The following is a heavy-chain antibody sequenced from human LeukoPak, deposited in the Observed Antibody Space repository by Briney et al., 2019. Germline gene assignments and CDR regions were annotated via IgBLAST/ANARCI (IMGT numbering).Heavy chain of an antibody. J-gene: IGHJ4*02. V-gene: IGHV5-51*01. CDR1: GFDFTAYG. CDR2: IYPGGSNG. CDR3: ARNFHSAWFGF. Sequence: GESLRIPCKCSGFDFTAYGIAWVRQMPGKGLEWMGNIYPGGSNGRYSPSFQGQVTMSADKSITTVYLQWSSLKASDTAMYYCARNFHSAWFGFWGQGSLVPVSS. D-gene: IGHD3-3*01.